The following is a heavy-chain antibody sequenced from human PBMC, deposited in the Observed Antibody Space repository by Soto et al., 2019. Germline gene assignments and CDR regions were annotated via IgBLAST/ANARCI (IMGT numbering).Heavy chain of an antibody. V-gene: IGHV1-69*13. CDR2: IIPIFATA. CDR1: GGTFSSYG. Sequence: ASVKVSCKASGGTFSSYGISWVRQAPGQGLEWMGGIIPIFATANYAQKFQGRVTITADESTSTAYMELSSLRSEDTAVYYCARGTDPDIAMITDYYYYGMDVWGQGTTVTVSS. CDR3: ARGTDPDIAMITDYYYYGMDV. J-gene: IGHJ6*02. D-gene: IGHD5-18*01.